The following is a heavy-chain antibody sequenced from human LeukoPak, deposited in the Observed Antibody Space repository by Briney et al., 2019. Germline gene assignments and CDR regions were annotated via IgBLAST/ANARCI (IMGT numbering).Heavy chain of an antibody. CDR2: INPSGGST. CDR1: GYSFTSHY. V-gene: IGHV1-46*01. CDR3: ARGAQGVTMIVVVTPRFDY. D-gene: IGHD3-22*01. J-gene: IGHJ4*02. Sequence: GASVKVSCKASGYSFTSHYMHWVRQAPGQGLEWLGLINPSGGSTSYAQKFQGRVTMTRDMSTSTVYMELSSLRSEDTAVYYCARGAQGVTMIVVVTPRFDYWGQGTLVTVSS.